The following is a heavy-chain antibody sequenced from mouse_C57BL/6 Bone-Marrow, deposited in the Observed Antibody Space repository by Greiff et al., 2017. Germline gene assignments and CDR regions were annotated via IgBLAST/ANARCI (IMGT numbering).Heavy chain of an antibody. CDR1: GFTFSSYG. CDR2: ISSGGSYT. D-gene: IGHD2-4*01. CDR3: AIHLDDYEGVDY. J-gene: IGHJ2*01. V-gene: IGHV5-6*01. Sequence: EVQLKESGGDLVKPGGSLKLSCAASGFTFSSYGMSWVRQTPDKRLEWVATISSGGSYTYYPDSVKGRFTISRDNAKNTLYLQMSSLKSEDTAMYYCAIHLDDYEGVDYWGQGTTLTVSS.